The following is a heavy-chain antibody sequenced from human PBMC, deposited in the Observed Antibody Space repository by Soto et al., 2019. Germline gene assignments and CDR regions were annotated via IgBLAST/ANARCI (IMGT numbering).Heavy chain of an antibody. Sequence: GSLRLSCAASGFTFSSYAMSWVRQAPGKGLEWVSAISGSGGSTYYADSVKGRFTISRDNSKNTLYLQMNSLRAEDTAVYYCAKNPDDSSGYDPRSWGQGTLVTVSS. V-gene: IGHV3-23*01. D-gene: IGHD3-22*01. CDR2: ISGSGGST. J-gene: IGHJ5*02. CDR3: AKNPDDSSGYDPRS. CDR1: GFTFSSYA.